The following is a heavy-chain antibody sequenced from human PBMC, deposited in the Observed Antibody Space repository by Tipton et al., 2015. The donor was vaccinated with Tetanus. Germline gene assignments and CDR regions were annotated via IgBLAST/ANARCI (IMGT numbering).Heavy chain of an antibody. CDR1: GGSISTYY. V-gene: IGHV4-59*01. Sequence: TLSLTCTVSGGSISTYYWSWIRQPPGKGLEWIGYIYYRGSTNYYPSLKSRVTMSVDTSKNQFSLNLSSVTAADTAVYYCARGDGSTLHYWGQGTLVTVFS. CDR3: ARGDGSTLHY. CDR2: IYYRGST. J-gene: IGHJ4*02. D-gene: IGHD5-24*01.